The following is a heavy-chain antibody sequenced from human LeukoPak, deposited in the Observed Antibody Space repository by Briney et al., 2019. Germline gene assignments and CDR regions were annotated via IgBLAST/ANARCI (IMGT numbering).Heavy chain of an antibody. Sequence: GGSLRLSCAASGFTFSPYGMHWVRQAPGKGLEWVAFIQYDGSNKYYADSVRGRFTISRDNSENTLYLQLNSLRAEDTAVYYCAKEVVPAAMPDFGWFDPWGQGTLVTVSS. CDR1: GFTFSPYG. CDR2: IQYDGSNK. V-gene: IGHV3-30*02. J-gene: IGHJ5*02. CDR3: AKEVVPAAMPDFGWFDP. D-gene: IGHD2-2*01.